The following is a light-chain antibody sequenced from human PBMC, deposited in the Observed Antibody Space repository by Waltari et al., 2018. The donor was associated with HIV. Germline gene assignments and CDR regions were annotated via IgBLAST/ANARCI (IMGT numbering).Light chain of an antibody. V-gene: IGLV2-8*01. Sequence: SALTQPPSAPGSPGPSLTISCPGTNSDIGRSHYVSWYQQHPGKAPKLVISEVTKRPSGVPGRFSGSKSGTTASLTVSGLQAEDEADYYCSSYANKNGFYVVFGGGTRLTVL. CDR1: NSDIGRSHY. CDR3: SSYANKNGFYVV. J-gene: IGLJ2*01. CDR2: EVT.